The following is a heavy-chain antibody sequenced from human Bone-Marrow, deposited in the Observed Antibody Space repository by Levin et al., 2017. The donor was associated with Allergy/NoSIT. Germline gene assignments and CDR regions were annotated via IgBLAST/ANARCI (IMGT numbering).Heavy chain of an antibody. V-gene: IGHV7-4-1*02. CDR3: ARNAAGEALDY. D-gene: IGHD6-19*01. Sequence: ASVKVSCKASGYTFTHSSMNWVRQAPGQGLEWLGWINTNTGHPTYAQGLTGRYVFSLDTSVSTAYLQISTLEAEDTAVYYCARNAAGEALDYWGQGTLVTVSS. CDR2: INTNTGHP. CDR1: GYTFTHSS. J-gene: IGHJ4*02.